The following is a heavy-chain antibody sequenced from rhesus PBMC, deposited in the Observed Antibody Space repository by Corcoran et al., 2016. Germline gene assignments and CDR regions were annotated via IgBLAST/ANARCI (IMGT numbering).Heavy chain of an antibody. J-gene: IGHJ4*01. Sequence: QLQLQESGPGLVKSSETLSLTCAVSGGSISSNHWIWIRQPPGKGLEWMGRIFGGGGTTDYNPSLKSRFTFSTATSKNQFSLKLSSVTAADTAVYYCARGCAGSGCPLVSIDYWGQGVLVTVSS. CDR1: GGSISSNH. CDR3: ARGCAGSGCPLVSIDY. D-gene: IGHD2-21*01. CDR2: IFGGGGTT. V-gene: IGHV4-173*01.